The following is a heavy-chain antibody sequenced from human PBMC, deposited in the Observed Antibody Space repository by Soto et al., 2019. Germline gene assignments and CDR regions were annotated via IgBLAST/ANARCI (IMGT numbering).Heavy chain of an antibody. CDR3: ARHGCSSTSCYAYYYYYGMDV. CDR2: IYYSGST. J-gene: IGHJ6*02. D-gene: IGHD2-2*01. Sequence: SETLSLTCTVSGGSISSYYWIWIRQPPGKGLEWIGYIYYSGSTNYNPSLKSRVTISVDTSKNQFSLKLSSVTAADTAVYYCARHGCSSTSCYAYYYYYGMDVWGQGTTVTVSS. CDR1: GGSISSYY. V-gene: IGHV4-59*08.